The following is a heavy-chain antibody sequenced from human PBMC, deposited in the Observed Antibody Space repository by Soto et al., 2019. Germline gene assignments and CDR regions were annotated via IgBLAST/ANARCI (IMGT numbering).Heavy chain of an antibody. D-gene: IGHD2-15*01. Sequence: QVQLQESGPGLVKPSETLSLTCTVSSDSITNYYWSWIRQSPGKGLEWIGYIHDSGRSNYNPSLKSRVKISLDMSKKQFSLKLNSVTAADTAVYYCARVGGTRGWYWGQGTLVTVSS. V-gene: IGHV4-59*01. CDR1: SDSITNYY. J-gene: IGHJ4*02. CDR2: IHDSGRS. CDR3: ARVGGTRGWY.